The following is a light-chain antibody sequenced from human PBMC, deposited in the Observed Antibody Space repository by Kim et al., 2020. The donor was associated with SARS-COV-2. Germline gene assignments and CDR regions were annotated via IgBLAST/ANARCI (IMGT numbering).Light chain of an antibody. CDR1: TGAVTSGHY. V-gene: IGLV7-46*01. J-gene: IGLJ2*01. Sequence: QAVVTQEPSLTVSPGGTVTLTCGSSTGAVTSGHYPYWFQQKPGQAPRTLIHGTNNKQSWTPARFSGSLLGGKAALTLSGAQPEDEAEYYCLLSYSGARVVFGGGTQLTVL. CDR2: GTN. CDR3: LLSYSGARVV.